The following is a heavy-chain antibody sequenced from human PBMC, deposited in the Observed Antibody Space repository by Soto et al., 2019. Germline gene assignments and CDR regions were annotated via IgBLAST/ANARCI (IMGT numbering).Heavy chain of an antibody. CDR1: GGSFSGYY. V-gene: IGHV4-34*01. D-gene: IGHD3-9*01. CDR2: INHSGST. J-gene: IGHJ6*02. Sequence: QVQLQQWGAGLLKPSETLSLTCAVYGGSFSGYYWSWIRQPPGKGLEWIGEINHSGSTNYNPSLKSRVTISVDTSKNQFSLKLSSVTAADTAVYYCARRYYDILTDGGPYYYYGMDVWGQGTTVTVSS. CDR3: ARRYYDILTDGGPYYYYGMDV.